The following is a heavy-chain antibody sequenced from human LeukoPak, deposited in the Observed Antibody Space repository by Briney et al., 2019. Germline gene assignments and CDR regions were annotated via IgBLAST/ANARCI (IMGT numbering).Heavy chain of an antibody. CDR3: AKDREGTTFDN. J-gene: IGHJ4*02. Sequence: GGSLRLSCAASGFTFSNYDMHWVRQAPGKGLEWVAVISYDGSNKYYADSVKGRFTISRDDSKNTVYLQMNSLRAEDTAVYYCAKDREGTTFDNWGQGTLVTVSS. V-gene: IGHV3-30*18. D-gene: IGHD1-7*01. CDR2: ISYDGSNK. CDR1: GFTFSNYD.